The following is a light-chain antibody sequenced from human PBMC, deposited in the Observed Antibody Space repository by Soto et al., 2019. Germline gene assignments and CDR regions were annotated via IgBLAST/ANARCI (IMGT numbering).Light chain of an antibody. J-gene: IGLJ1*01. Sequence: QSALTQPPSASGFPGQSVTISCTGTSGDVGYYDYVSWYQQHPGKAPKLVIYEVTKRPSGVPDRVSASKSGNTASLTVSGLRAEDEADYYCSSYTTTSTYVFGTGTKVTVL. CDR3: SSYTTTSTYV. V-gene: IGLV2-8*01. CDR2: EVT. CDR1: SGDVGYYDY.